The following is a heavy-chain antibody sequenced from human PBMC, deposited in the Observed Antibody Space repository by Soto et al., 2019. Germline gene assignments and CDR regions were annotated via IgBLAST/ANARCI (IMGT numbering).Heavy chain of an antibody. J-gene: IGHJ4*02. CDR3: ARYIAVAGNNYFDY. D-gene: IGHD6-19*01. CDR1: GGSISSYY. V-gene: IGHV4-59*01. Sequence: SETLSLTCTVSGGSISSYYWSWIRQPPGKGLEWIGYIYYSGSTNYNPSLKSRVTISVDTSKNQFSLKLSSVTAADTAVYYCARYIAVAGNNYFDYWGQGTLVTVSS. CDR2: IYYSGST.